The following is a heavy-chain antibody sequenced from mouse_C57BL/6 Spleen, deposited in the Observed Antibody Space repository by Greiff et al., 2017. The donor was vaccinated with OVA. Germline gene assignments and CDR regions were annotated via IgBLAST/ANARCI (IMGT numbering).Heavy chain of an antibody. CDR1: GYTFTDYY. Sequence: VQLQQSGPELVKPGASVKISCKASGYTFTDYYMNWVKQSHGKSLEWIGDINPNNGGTSYNQKFKGKATLTVDKSSSTAYMELRSLTSEDSAVYYCARDYYGNYGYFDYWDQGTTLTVSS. CDR2: INPNNGGT. V-gene: IGHV1-26*01. CDR3: ARDYYGNYGYFDY. D-gene: IGHD2-1*01. J-gene: IGHJ2*01.